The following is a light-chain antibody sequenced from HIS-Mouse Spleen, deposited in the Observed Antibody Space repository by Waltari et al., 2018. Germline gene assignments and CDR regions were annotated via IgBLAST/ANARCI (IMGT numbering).Light chain of an antibody. CDR1: SSDVGSYNL. CDR3: CSYAGSSTWV. V-gene: IGLV2-23*01. Sequence: QSALTQPASVSGSPGQSITIPCTGTSSDVGSYNLVSWYPPHPGQAPKLMIYEGSKRPSGVSNRFSGSKSGNTASLTISGLQAEDEADYYCCSYAGSSTWVFGGGTKLTVL. J-gene: IGLJ3*02. CDR2: EGS.